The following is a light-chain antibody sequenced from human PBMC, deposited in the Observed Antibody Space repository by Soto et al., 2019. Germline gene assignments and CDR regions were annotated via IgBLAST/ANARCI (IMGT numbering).Light chain of an antibody. J-gene: IGLJ1*01. CDR1: SSDVGGYNY. CDR2: EVS. CDR3: SSYTSSSTPYV. Sequence: QSALTQPASVSGSPGQSITISCTGTSSDVGGYNYVSWYQQHPGKAPKLMIYEVSNRPSGVSNRFSGSKSGNTASLTISGLRAEDGADYYCSSYTSSSTPYVFGTGSKLTVL. V-gene: IGLV2-14*01.